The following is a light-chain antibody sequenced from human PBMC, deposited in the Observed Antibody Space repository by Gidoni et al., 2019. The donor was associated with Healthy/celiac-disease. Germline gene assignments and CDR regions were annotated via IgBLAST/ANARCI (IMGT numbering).Light chain of an antibody. CDR2: EDN. CDR1: SGSIASHY. V-gene: IGLV6-57*01. CDR3: QSYDSSAGV. J-gene: IGLJ3*02. Sequence: NFMLTQPHSVSESPGKTVTISCTRSSGSIASHYVQLYQQRPGSSPTTLIYEDNQRPSGVPDRFSGSIDSSSNSASLTISGLKTEDEADYYCQSYDSSAGVFGGGTKLTVL.